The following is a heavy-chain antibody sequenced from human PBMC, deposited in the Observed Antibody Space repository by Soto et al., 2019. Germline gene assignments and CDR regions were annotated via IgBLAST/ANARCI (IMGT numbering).Heavy chain of an antibody. CDR2: ISGSGGST. D-gene: IGHD2-15*01. Sequence: GGSLRLSCAASGFTFSSYAMSWVRQAPGKGLEWVSAISGSGGSTYYADSVKGRFTISRDNSKNTLYLQMNSLRAEDTAVYYCAKSDYCSGGRCYFYYYYYMDVWGKGTTVTVSS. CDR1: GFTFSSYA. V-gene: IGHV3-23*01. J-gene: IGHJ6*03. CDR3: AKSDYCSGGRCYFYYYYYMDV.